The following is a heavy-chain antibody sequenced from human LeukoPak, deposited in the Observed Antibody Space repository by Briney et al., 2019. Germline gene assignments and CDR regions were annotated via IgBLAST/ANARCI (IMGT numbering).Heavy chain of an antibody. D-gene: IGHD3-22*01. J-gene: IGHJ3*02. CDR1: GYTFTSYY. Sequence: ASVKVSCKASGYTFTSYYMHWVRQAPGQGLEWMGIINPSGGSTSYAQKFQGRVTMTEDTSTDTAYMELSSLRSEDTAVYYCATLNYYDIPKRAFDIWGQGTMVTVSS. V-gene: IGHV1-46*01. CDR2: INPSGGST. CDR3: ATLNYYDIPKRAFDI.